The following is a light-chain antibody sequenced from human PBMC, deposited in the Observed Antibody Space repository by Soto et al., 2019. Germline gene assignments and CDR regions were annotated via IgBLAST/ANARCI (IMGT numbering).Light chain of an antibody. Sequence: QSVLTQPACVSGSPGQSITISCTGTSSDVGTYNLVSWYQQHPGKAPKLMIYEGSKRPSGVSNRFSGSKSGNTASLTISGLQAEDEADYYCCSYAGSSTFPYVFGTGTRSPS. CDR3: CSYAGSSTFPYV. V-gene: IGLV2-23*03. CDR2: EGS. J-gene: IGLJ1*01. CDR1: SSDVGTYNL.